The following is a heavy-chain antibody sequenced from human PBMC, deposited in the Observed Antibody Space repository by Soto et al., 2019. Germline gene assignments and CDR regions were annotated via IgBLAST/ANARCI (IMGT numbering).Heavy chain of an antibody. CDR2: IIPIFGTA. CDR1: GGTFSSYA. V-gene: IGHV1-69*13. J-gene: IGHJ6*02. Sequence: GASVKVSCKASGGTFSSYAISWVRQAPGQGLEWMGGIIPIFGTANYAQKFQGRVTITADESTSTAYMELSSLRSEDTAVYYCASSSAAGYYYYGMDVWGQGTTFTVSS. CDR3: ASSSAAGYYYYGMDV. D-gene: IGHD6-25*01.